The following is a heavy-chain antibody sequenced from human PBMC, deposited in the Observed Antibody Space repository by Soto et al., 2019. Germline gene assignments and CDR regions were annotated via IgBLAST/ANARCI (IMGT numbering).Heavy chain of an antibody. CDR3: AREAYYYDSSGYYAEYFQH. Sequence: ASVKVSCKASGYTFTSYYMHWVRQAPGQGLEWMGIINPSGGSTSYAQKFQGRVTMTRDTSTSTVYMELSSLRSEDTAVYYCAREAYYYDSSGYYAEYFQHWGQGTLVTVSS. D-gene: IGHD3-22*01. V-gene: IGHV1-46*01. CDR2: INPSGGST. J-gene: IGHJ1*01. CDR1: GYTFTSYY.